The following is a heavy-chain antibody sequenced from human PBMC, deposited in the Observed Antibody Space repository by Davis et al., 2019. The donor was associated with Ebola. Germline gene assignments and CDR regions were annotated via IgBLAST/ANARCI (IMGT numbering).Heavy chain of an antibody. CDR3: ARDRWDNWFDP. J-gene: IGHJ5*02. CDR2: IYSGGST. Sequence: GGSLRLSCAASGFTVSSNYMSWVRQAPGKGLEWVSVIYSGGSTYYADSVKGRFTTSRDNSKNTLYLQMNSLRAEDTAVYYCARDRWDNWFDPWGQGTLVTVSS. V-gene: IGHV3-66*01. D-gene: IGHD1-26*01. CDR1: GFTVSSNY.